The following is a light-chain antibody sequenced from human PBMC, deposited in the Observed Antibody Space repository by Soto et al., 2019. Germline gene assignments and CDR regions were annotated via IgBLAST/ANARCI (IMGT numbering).Light chain of an antibody. Sequence: QSVLTQPASVSGSPGQSITMSCTGTSSDIGYYDYVSWYQHHSGKAPKLIIYEVNNRPSGVSNRFSGSKSVNTASLTISGLQAGDEADYYCSSHSSSSAYYVFGTGTKVTVL. CDR1: SSDIGYYDY. CDR3: SSHSSSSAYYV. J-gene: IGLJ1*01. CDR2: EVN. V-gene: IGLV2-14*01.